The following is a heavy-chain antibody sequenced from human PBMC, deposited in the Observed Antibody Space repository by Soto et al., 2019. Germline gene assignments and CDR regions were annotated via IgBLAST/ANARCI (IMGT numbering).Heavy chain of an antibody. CDR1: GYQFSDYW. V-gene: IGHV5-51*01. D-gene: IGHD3-3*01. Sequence: GESLKISCQGSGYQFSDYWIGWVRQMPGKGLEWMGILYPGDSGTKYSPSFQGHVTFSVDTSISTAFLQWDSLQALDTAIYYCARQHYNFWSGSYTGSSYFDFWGRGTLVTVSS. CDR2: LYPGDSGT. CDR3: ARQHYNFWSGSYTGSSYFDF. J-gene: IGHJ2*01.